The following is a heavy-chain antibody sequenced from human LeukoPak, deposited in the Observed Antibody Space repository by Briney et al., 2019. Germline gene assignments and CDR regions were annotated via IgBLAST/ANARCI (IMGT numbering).Heavy chain of an antibody. J-gene: IGHJ4*02. D-gene: IGHD4-17*01. V-gene: IGHV3-30*18. Sequence: GGSLRLSCAASGFSFISYGMHWVRQAPGKGLEWVGVISDDGRNKNYADSVKGRFTISRDNSKDTLYLQMNSLREEDTAVYYCAKRPSDYGDYVTYFDYWGQGTLVTVSS. CDR3: AKRPSDYGDYVTYFDY. CDR1: GFSFISYG. CDR2: ISDDGRNK.